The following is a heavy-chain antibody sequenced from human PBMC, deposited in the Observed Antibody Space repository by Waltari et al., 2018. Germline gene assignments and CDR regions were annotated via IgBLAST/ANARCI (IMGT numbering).Heavy chain of an antibody. CDR3: ARDGEGVVVVPAAYYYFDY. J-gene: IGHJ4*02. V-gene: IGHV1-2*02. D-gene: IGHD2-2*01. CDR2: INPNSGGT. Sequence: QVQLVQSGAEVKKPGASVQVSCKASGYTFTGSYMHWVRQAPGQGLEWMGWINPNSGGTNYAQKFQGRVTMTRDTSISTAYMELSRLRSDDTAVYYCARDGEGVVVVPAAYYYFDYWGQGTLVTVSS. CDR1: GYTFTGSY.